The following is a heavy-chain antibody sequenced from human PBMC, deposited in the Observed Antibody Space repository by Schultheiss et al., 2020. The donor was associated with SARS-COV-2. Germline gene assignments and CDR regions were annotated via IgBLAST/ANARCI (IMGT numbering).Heavy chain of an antibody. Sequence: GGSLRLSCAASGFTFSSYGMHWVRQAPGKGLEWVAVIWYDGSNKYYADSVKGRFTISRDNSKNTLYLQMNSLRAEDTAVYYCAILAVAGTHPFDYWGQGTLVTVSS. J-gene: IGHJ4*02. CDR2: IWYDGSNK. CDR1: GFTFSSYG. V-gene: IGHV3-33*08. D-gene: IGHD6-19*01. CDR3: AILAVAGTHPFDY.